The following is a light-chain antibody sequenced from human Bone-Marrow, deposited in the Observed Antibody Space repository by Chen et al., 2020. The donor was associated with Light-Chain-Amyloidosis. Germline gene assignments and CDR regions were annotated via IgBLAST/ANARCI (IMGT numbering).Light chain of an antibody. Sequence: QSALTQPASMSGSPGQSFTISCTGTSSDVGGDNHVSWYQQHPDKAHKLMIYEVTNRPSWVPDRFSGSKSDNTASLTISGLQTEDEADYFCSSYTITNTLVFGSGTRVTVL. CDR3: SSYTITNTLV. CDR1: SSDVGGDNH. CDR2: EVT. V-gene: IGLV2-14*01. J-gene: IGLJ1*01.